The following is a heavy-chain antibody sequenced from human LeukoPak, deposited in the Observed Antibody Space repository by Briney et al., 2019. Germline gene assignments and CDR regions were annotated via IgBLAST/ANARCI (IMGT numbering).Heavy chain of an antibody. V-gene: IGHV4-59*01. CDR1: GGSISSYY. Sequence: SETLSLTCTVSGGSISSYYWSWIRQPPGKGLEWIGYIYYSGSTNYNPSLKSRVTISVDTSENQFSLKLSSVTAADTAVYYCARGRSAYSGSYSYYYYGMDVWGQGTTVTVSS. CDR2: IYYSGST. D-gene: IGHD1-26*01. J-gene: IGHJ6*02. CDR3: ARGRSAYSGSYSYYYYGMDV.